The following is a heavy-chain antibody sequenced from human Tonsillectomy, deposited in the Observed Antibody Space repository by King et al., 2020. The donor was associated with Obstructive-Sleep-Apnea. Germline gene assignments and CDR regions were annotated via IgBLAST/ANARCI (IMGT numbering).Heavy chain of an antibody. V-gene: IGHV1-69*01. CDR2: IIPIFGTA. CDR1: GGTFSSYA. CDR3: ARSDQGGGAFDI. J-gene: IGHJ3*02. D-gene: IGHD1-26*01. Sequence: VQLVESGAEVKKPGSSVKVSCKASGGTFSSYAISWVRQAPGQGLEWMGVIIPIFGTANYAQKFQGRVTITADESTSTAYMELSSLRSEDTAVYYCARSDQGGGAFDIWGQGTMVTVSS.